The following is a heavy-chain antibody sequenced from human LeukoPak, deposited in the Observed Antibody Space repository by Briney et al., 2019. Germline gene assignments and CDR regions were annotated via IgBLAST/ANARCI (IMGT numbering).Heavy chain of an antibody. CDR3: ARVDSRGSITMVRGVIINSVGMDV. J-gene: IGHJ6*04. CDR1: GFTFSSYD. D-gene: IGHD3-10*01. CDR2: IGTAGDP. Sequence: GGSLRLSCAASGFTFSSYDMHWVRQATGKGLEWVSAIGTAGDPYYPGSVKGRFTISRENAKNSLYLQMTSLRAGDTAVYYCARVDSRGSITMVRGVIINSVGMDVWGKGTTVTVSS. V-gene: IGHV3-13*05.